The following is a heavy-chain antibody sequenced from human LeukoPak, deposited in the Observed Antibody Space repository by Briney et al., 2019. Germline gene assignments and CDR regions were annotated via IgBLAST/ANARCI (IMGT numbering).Heavy chain of an antibody. CDR2: ISGSGGST. J-gene: IGHJ6*03. CDR1: GFTFSSYA. D-gene: IGHD3-9*01. V-gene: IGHV3-23*01. CDR3: AKDLTAWDYCYYMDV. Sequence: GGSLRLSCAASGFTFSSYAMSWVRQAPGKGLEWVSAISGSGGSTYYADSVKGRFTISRDNSKNTLYLQMNSLRADDTAVYYCAKDLTAWDYCYYMDVWGKGTTVTVSS.